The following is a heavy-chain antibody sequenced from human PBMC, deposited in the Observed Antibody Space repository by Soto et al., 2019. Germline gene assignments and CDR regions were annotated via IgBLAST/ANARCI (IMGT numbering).Heavy chain of an antibody. D-gene: IGHD3-3*01. CDR2: VSSSSSYI. Sequence: GGSLRLSCAASGFTFSSYSMNWVRQAPGKGLEWVSSVSSSSSYIYYADSVKGRFTISRDNAKNSLYLQMNSLRAEDTAVYYCARMAGDYDFWSGYYYYYMDVWGKGTTVTVSS. CDR1: GFTFSSYS. CDR3: ARMAGDYDFWSGYYYYYMDV. V-gene: IGHV3-21*01. J-gene: IGHJ6*03.